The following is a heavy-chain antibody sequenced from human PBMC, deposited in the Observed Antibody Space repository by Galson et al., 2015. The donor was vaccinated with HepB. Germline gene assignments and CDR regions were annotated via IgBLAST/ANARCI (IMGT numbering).Heavy chain of an antibody. CDR3: ARDLGPHHKQPPYFDY. Sequence: SVKVSCKASGYTFTSYGISWVRQAPGQGLEWMGWISPYNGNTNYAQKLQGRVTMTTDTSTSTAYMELRSLRSDDTAVYYCARDLGPHHKQPPYFDYWGQGTLVTVSS. J-gene: IGHJ4*02. CDR1: GYTFTSYG. V-gene: IGHV1-18*04. CDR2: ISPYNGNT. D-gene: IGHD1/OR15-1a*01.